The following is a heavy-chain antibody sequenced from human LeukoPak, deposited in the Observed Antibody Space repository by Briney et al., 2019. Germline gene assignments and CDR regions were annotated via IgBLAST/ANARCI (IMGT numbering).Heavy chain of an antibody. D-gene: IGHD1-26*01. CDR1: GFTFSDYW. CDR3: ARDKIVGPTTLDF. V-gene: IGHV3-7*01. CDR2: IKQDGYEK. Sequence: GGSLRLSCAASGFTFSDYWMSWVRQSPEKGLEWVANIKQDGYEKYHVDSVKGRFTISRDNAKNSLYLQMNSLRADDTAVYYCARDKIVGPTTLDFWGQGTLVTVSS. J-gene: IGHJ4*02.